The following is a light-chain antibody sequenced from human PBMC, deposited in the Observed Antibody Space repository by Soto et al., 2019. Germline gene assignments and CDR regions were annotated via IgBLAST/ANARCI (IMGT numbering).Light chain of an antibody. CDR3: CSYAGSSTWV. CDR1: SSDVGNYNF. Sequence: QSALTQPASVSGSPGQSITISCTGTSSDVGNYNFVSWYQQHPGKAPKLIIYEGNKRPSGVSNRFSGSKSGNMASLTISGLQPEDEADYYCCSYAGSSTWVFGGGTKLTVL. CDR2: EGN. J-gene: IGLJ3*02. V-gene: IGLV2-23*01.